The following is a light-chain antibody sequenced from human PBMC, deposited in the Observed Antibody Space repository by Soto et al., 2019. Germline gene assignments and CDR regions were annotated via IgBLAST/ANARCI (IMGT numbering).Light chain of an antibody. CDR3: QQRSDWPPLT. V-gene: IGKV3-11*01. Sequence: DIVLTQFPATLSLSPGERATLSCRASQSINTYLAWYQQKPGQPPRLLISDASHRATGTPARFSGSGSGTDFTLTISSLEAEDFAVYYCQQRSDWPPLTFGGGTKVEIK. CDR2: DAS. J-gene: IGKJ4*01. CDR1: QSINTY.